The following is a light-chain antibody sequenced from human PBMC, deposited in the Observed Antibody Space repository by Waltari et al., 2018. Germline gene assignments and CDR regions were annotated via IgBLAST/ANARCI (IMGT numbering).Light chain of an antibody. V-gene: IGLV2-14*03. Sequence: QSALTQPASVSGSPGQSITISCSGISSDGGVYNYVSWYQQHAGKAPELMIYDVSNRPSGVSNRFSGSKSGSTASLTISGLQAEDEADYYCSSSTGTTWVFGGGTKVSVL. CDR3: SSSTGTTWV. J-gene: IGLJ3*02. CDR1: SSDGGVYNY. CDR2: DVS.